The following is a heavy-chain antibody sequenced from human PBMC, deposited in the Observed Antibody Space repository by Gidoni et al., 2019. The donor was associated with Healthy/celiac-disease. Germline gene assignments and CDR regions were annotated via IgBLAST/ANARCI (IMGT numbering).Heavy chain of an antibody. J-gene: IGHJ5*02. V-gene: IGHV4-34*01. Sequence: QVQLQQWGAGLLKPSETLSLTCAVYGGSFSGSYWSWIRQPPGKGLEWIGEINHSGSTNYNPSLKSRVTISVDTSKNQFSLKLSSVTAADTAVYYCARGRAYYERYPSHYGSGSYSNWFDPWGQGTLVTVSS. CDR2: INHSGST. CDR3: ARGRAYYERYPSHYGSGSYSNWFDP. D-gene: IGHD3-10*01. CDR1: GGSFSGSY.